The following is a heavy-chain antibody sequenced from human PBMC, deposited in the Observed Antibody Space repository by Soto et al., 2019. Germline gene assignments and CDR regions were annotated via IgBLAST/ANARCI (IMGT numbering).Heavy chain of an antibody. V-gene: IGHV3-23*01. J-gene: IGHJ4*02. Sequence: VESLILSCAASGFTFSSYAMSWVRQAPGKGLEWVSTISGSDGRTYSTDSVKGRFTISRDNSRNTAYLQMNSLRVEDTAVYYCAKGVSQYTPLALFDYWGRGTLVTVSS. D-gene: IGHD5-18*01. CDR3: AKGVSQYTPLALFDY. CDR2: ISGSDGRT. CDR1: GFTFSSYA.